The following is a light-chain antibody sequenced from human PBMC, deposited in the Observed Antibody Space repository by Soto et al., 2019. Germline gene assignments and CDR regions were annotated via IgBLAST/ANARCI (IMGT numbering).Light chain of an antibody. CDR2: DAS. CDR1: QSVSSSS. Sequence: EIVLTQSPATLSLSPGERATLSCGASQSVSSSSLAWYQQKPGLAPRLLTYDASTRATGIPDRFTGSGSGTDFTLTISRLEPEDFAVYYCQQYGSSPLTFGGGTKVEIK. V-gene: IGKV3D-20*01. J-gene: IGKJ4*01. CDR3: QQYGSSPLT.